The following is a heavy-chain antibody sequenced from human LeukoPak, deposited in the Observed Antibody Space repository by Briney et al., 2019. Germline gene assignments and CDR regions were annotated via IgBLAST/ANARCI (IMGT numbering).Heavy chain of an antibody. D-gene: IGHD6-6*01. J-gene: IGHJ4*02. CDR1: GYTFTSYY. CDR3: ARLAAQGYYFDY. Sequence: ASVKVSCKASGYTFTSYYMHWVRQAPGQGLEWMGWINPNSGGTNYAQKFQGRVTMTRDTSISTAYMELSRLRSDDTAVYYCARLAAQGYYFDYWGQGTLVTVSS. CDR2: INPNSGGT. V-gene: IGHV1-2*02.